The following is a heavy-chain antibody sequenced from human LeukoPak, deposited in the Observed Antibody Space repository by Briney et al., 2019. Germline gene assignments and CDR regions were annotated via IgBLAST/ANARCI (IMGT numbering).Heavy chain of an antibody. Sequence: GGSLRLSCAASGFTFSSYAMSWVRQAPGKGLGWVSDISGSGGSTYYADSVKGRFTISRDNSKNTLYLQMNSLRAEDTAVYYCANQRGRGWPFDYWGQGTLVTVSS. D-gene: IGHD6-19*01. CDR1: GFTFSSYA. J-gene: IGHJ4*02. V-gene: IGHV3-23*01. CDR3: ANQRGRGWPFDY. CDR2: ISGSGGST.